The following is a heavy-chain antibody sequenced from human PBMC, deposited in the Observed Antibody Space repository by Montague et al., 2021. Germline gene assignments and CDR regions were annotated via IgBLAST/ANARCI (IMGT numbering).Heavy chain of an antibody. CDR2: MYYGGST. Sequence: TLSLTCTVSGDSLSSVGYSWTWIRQHPGKGLEWIGYMYYGGSTYYNPSLKSRVTISGDTSKNHFSLRLTSVTAADTAVYYCARGRLATGYFDYWGQGTLVTVSS. J-gene: IGHJ4*02. V-gene: IGHV4-31*03. CDR3: ARGRLATGYFDY. D-gene: IGHD6-13*01. CDR1: GDSLSSVGYS.